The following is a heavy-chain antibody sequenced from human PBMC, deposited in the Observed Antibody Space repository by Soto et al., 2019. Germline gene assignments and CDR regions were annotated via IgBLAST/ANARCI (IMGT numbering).Heavy chain of an antibody. CDR1: GFPFSDYG. J-gene: IGHJ5*02. CDR3: VKDSYYDILTGINWFDP. V-gene: IGHV3-30*18. CDR2: ISSDGSNK. D-gene: IGHD3-9*01. Sequence: GGSLRLSCAASGFPFSDYGMHWVRQAPGKGLEWVAVISSDGSNKYYADSVKGRFTISRDNSKNTLFLQMNSLRAEDTALYYCVKDSYYDILTGINWFDPWGQGTLVTVS.